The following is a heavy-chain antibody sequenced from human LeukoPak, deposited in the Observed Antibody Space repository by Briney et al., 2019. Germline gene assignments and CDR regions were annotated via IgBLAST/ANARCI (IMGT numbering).Heavy chain of an antibody. CDR2: MYYSGST. J-gene: IGHJ4*02. CDR3: ARHAGEFDY. CDR1: GGSISSSSFY. D-gene: IGHD1-26*01. Sequence: SETLSLTCTVSGGSISSSSFYWGWIRQPPGKGLEWIGSMYYSGSTYYNPSLKSRVTISVDTSKNQFSLKLSSGTAADTAVYYCARHAGEFDYWGQGTLVTVSS. V-gene: IGHV4-39*01.